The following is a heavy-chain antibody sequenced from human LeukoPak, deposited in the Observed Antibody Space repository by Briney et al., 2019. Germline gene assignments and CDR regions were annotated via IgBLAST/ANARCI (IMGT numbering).Heavy chain of an antibody. CDR3: ARDLEAGEQLRWFDP. V-gene: IGHV4-39*07. CDR2: IYYSGST. Sequence: SEPLSLTCTVSGGSISSSIYYWGWIRQPPGKGVGWIGCIYYSGSTYYNPSLKSRVTISVDTSKNQFSLKLSSVTAADTAVYYCARDLEAGEQLRWFDPWGQGTPVTVSS. D-gene: IGHD3-10*01. CDR1: GGSISSSIYY. J-gene: IGHJ5*02.